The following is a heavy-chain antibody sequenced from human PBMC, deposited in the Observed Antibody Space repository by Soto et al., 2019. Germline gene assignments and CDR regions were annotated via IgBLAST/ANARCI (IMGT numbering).Heavy chain of an antibody. CDR3: ASGPTLAARLGWNYFDP. V-gene: IGHV3-53*01. CDR2: IHGGGNK. Sequence: EVQLVESGGTVIQPGESLRLSCATSGLNVNINYVTWVRQAPGKGLEWLSIIHGGGNKFYSDSVKGRFTISRDTSKNTVYLQMRSLTVDDPAVYYCASGPTLAARLGWNYFDPWGQGTLVTVSS. D-gene: IGHD6-6*01. J-gene: IGHJ5*02. CDR1: GLNVNINY.